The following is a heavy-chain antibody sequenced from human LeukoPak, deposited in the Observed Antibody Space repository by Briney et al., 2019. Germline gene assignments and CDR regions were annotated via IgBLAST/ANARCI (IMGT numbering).Heavy chain of an antibody. CDR3: ARLPPYYYGSGSYIGPPDY. V-gene: IGHV3-7*01. D-gene: IGHD3-10*01. CDR1: GFTFSSYW. Sequence: GGSLRLSCEASGFTFSSYWMSWVRQAPGKGLEWVANIKQDGSDTYYVDSVKGRFTISRDNAKNSLYLQMSSLSAEDTAVYYCARLPPYYYGSGSYIGPPDYWGQGTLVTVSS. CDR2: IKQDGSDT. J-gene: IGHJ4*02.